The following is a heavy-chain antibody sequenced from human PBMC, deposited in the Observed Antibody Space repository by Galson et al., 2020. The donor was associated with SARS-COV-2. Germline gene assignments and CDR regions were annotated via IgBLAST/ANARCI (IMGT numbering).Heavy chain of an antibody. CDR1: GYTFTSYG. D-gene: IGHD1-26*01. Sequence: ASVKVSCKASGYTFTSYGISWVRQAPGQGLEWMGWISAYNGNTNYAQKLQGRVTMTTDTSTSTAYMELRSLRSDDTAVYYCARDLISSPKPWELPFDYWGQGTLVTVSS. CDR3: ARDLISSPKPWELPFDY. CDR2: ISAYNGNT. V-gene: IGHV1-18*01. J-gene: IGHJ4*02.